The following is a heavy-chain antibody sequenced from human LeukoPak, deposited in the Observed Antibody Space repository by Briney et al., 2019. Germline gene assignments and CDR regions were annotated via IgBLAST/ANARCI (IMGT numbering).Heavy chain of an antibody. CDR1: GGSFSGYY. V-gene: IGHV4-34*01. CDR2: INHSGST. D-gene: IGHD5-18*01. J-gene: IGHJ4*02. CDR3: ARARYIRLGY. Sequence: ASETLSLTCAVYGGSFSGYYWSWIRQPPGKGLEWIGEINHSGSTNYNPSLKSRVTISVDTSKNQFSLKLSSVTAADTAVYYCARARYIRLGYWGQGTLVTVSS.